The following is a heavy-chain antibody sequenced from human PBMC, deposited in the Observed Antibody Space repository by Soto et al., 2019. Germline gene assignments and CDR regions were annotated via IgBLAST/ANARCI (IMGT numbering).Heavy chain of an antibody. J-gene: IGHJ5*02. V-gene: IGHV3-23*01. CDR1: GFTFSSFA. CDR2: ISGGGGST. Sequence: EVQLLESGGGLVQPGGSLRLSCAASGFTFSSFAMSWVRQAPGKGLEWVSAISGGGGSTYYADSVKGRFTISRDNSKNTQYLQRNSLRAEDTAVYYCAKRSHCSTPSCHFDPWGQGALVTVSS. D-gene: IGHD2-2*01. CDR3: AKRSHCSTPSCHFDP.